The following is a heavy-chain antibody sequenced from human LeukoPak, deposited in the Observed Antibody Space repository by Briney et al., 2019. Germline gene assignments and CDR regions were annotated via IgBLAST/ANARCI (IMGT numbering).Heavy chain of an antibody. Sequence: SETLSLTCTVSGGSISRYYWSWIPQPPGKGLEWIAYIYYSGSTNYNPSLKSRVTISVDTSKNQFSLKLSSVTAADTAVYYCARVAVGKQLAPTYYYYMDVWGKGTTVTVSS. CDR1: GGSISRYY. CDR3: ARVAVGKQLAPTYYYYMDV. CDR2: IYYSGST. V-gene: IGHV4-59*01. D-gene: IGHD6-19*01. J-gene: IGHJ6*03.